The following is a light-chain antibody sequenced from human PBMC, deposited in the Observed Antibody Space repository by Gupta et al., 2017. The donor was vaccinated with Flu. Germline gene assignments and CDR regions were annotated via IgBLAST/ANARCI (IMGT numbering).Light chain of an antibody. Sequence: DIQITQSPSTLSASVGDRVTITCRASQSISSWLAWYQQKPGKAPKVLIYKASNLESGVPSRFSGSGSGTEFTLTISSVQPDDFATYYCQQYGSYSGTFGQGTKVEIK. V-gene: IGKV1-5*03. CDR3: QQYGSYSGT. J-gene: IGKJ1*01. CDR2: KAS. CDR1: QSISSW.